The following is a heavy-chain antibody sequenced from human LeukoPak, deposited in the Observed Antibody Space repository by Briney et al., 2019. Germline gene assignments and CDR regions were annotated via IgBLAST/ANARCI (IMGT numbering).Heavy chain of an antibody. CDR3: ARTAIFGVVILIGGDT. D-gene: IGHD3-3*01. V-gene: IGHV1-18*01. Sequence: ASVKVSCKASGYTFTSYGISWVRQAPGQGLEWMGWINPYNGKTDYSQKFQGRVTMTTDTSTLTAYMELRSLRFDDTAVFYCARTAIFGVVILIGGDTWGQGSLVTVSS. CDR2: INPYNGKT. CDR1: GYTFTSYG. J-gene: IGHJ4*02.